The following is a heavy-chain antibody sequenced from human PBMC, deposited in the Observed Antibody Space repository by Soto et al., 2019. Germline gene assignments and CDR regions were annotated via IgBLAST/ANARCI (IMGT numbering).Heavy chain of an antibody. V-gene: IGHV3-30*18. D-gene: IGHD3-3*01. Sequence: HVQLVESGGGVIQPGKSLRLSCAASGFTFSSYAMHWVRQAPGKGLEWVAFISYHGSHNYYADSVKGRFTISRDNSKNTLYLQMNSLRPEDTAVYFCAKDRTTIFGVVTYYFDNWGHGTLLTVYS. J-gene: IGHJ4*01. CDR1: GFTFSSYA. CDR2: ISYHGSHN. CDR3: AKDRTTIFGVVTYYFDN.